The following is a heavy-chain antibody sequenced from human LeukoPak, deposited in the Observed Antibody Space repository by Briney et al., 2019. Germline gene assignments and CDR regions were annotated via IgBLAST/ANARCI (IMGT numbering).Heavy chain of an antibody. CDR2: INPNSGGT. CDR3: ARVGDYYDSPDAFDI. Sequence: ASVKVSCKASGYTFTSYGISWVRQAPGQGLEWMGWINPNSGGTNYAQKFQGWVTMTRDTSISTAYMELSRLRSDDTAVYYCARVGDYYDSPDAFDIWGQGTMVTVSS. CDR1: GYTFTSYG. V-gene: IGHV1-2*04. J-gene: IGHJ3*02. D-gene: IGHD3-22*01.